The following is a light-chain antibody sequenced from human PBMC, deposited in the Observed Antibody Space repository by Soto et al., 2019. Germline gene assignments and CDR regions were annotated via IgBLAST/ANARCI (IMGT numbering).Light chain of an antibody. J-gene: IGKJ1*01. CDR2: DAS. V-gene: IGKV3-11*01. Sequence: EIVLTQSPATLFLSPGERATLSCRASQSVSNYLGWYQQKPGQPPRLLIYDASNRATGIPARFSGSGSGTDFTLTISSLEPEDFAVYYCQQRSNWPWTFGPGTKVDIK. CDR3: QQRSNWPWT. CDR1: QSVSNY.